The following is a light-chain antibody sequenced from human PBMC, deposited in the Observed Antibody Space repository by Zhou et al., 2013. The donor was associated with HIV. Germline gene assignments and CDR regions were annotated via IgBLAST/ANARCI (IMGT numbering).Light chain of an antibody. CDR3: QQANRFPQT. J-gene: IGKJ2*01. Sequence: LTQSPATLSLSPGERATLSCRASQSVGSQLAWYQHKPGQAPRLLIYDASNRATGIPARFSGSGFGTDFTLTINRLHPEDFATYYCQQANRFPQTFGQGTKVEIK. V-gene: IGKV3-11*01. CDR1: QSVGSQ. CDR2: DAS.